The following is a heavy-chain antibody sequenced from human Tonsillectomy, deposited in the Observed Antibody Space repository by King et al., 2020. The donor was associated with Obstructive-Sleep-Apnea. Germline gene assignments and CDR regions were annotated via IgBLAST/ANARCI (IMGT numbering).Heavy chain of an antibody. Sequence: VQLVESGGGLVKPGGSLRLSCAASGFTFSSYSMNWVRQAPGKGLEWVSSISSSSSYIYYAGSVKGRFTISRDNAKNSLYLQMNSLRAEDTAVYYCARGRRSSTSCYYFDYWGQGTLVTVSS. J-gene: IGHJ4*02. CDR2: ISSSSSYI. CDR3: ARGRRSSTSCYYFDY. V-gene: IGHV3-21*01. CDR1: GFTFSSYS. D-gene: IGHD2-2*01.